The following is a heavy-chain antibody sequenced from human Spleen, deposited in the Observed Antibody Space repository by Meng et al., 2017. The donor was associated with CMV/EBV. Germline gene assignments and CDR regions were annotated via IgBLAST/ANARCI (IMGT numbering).Heavy chain of an antibody. D-gene: IGHD1-14*01. CDR3: AREPRYSPHFDY. V-gene: IGHV3-30-3*01. Sequence: GGSLRLSCAASGFTFSSYAMHWVRQAPGKGLEWVAVISYDGSNKYYADSVKGRFTISRDNSKNALFLQMNSLRAEDTAVYYCAREPRYSPHFDYWGQGTLVTVSS. J-gene: IGHJ4*02. CDR1: GFTFSSYA. CDR2: ISYDGSNK.